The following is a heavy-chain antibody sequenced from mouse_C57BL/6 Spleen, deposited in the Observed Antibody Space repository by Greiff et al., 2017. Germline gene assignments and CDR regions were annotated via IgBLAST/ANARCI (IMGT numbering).Heavy chain of an antibody. CDR2: IDPSDSYT. CDR3: ARLELRHGPFAY. V-gene: IGHV1-69*01. J-gene: IGHJ3*01. CDR1: GYTFTSYW. D-gene: IGHD3-2*02. Sequence: VQLQQPGAELVMPGASVKLSCKASGYTFTSYWMHWVKQRPGQGLEWIGEIDPSDSYTNYNQKFKGKSTLTVDKSSSTAYMQLSSLTSEDSAVYYCARLELRHGPFAYWGQGTLVTVAA.